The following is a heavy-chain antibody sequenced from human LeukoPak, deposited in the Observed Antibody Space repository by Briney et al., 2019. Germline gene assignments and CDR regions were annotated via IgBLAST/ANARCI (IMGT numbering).Heavy chain of an antibody. V-gene: IGHV3-21*01. CDR3: ARDDGIPADRSGLYYYVMDV. J-gene: IGHJ6*02. CDR1: GFTFSNYN. Sequence: GGSLRLSCTASGFTFSNYNINWVRQAPGKGLEWVSSISSSSSYIYYADSVRGRFTISRDNAKNSLYLQMNSLRTEDTAVYYCARDDGIPADRSGLYYYVMDVWGQGTTVTVSS. D-gene: IGHD2-2*01. CDR2: ISSSSSYI.